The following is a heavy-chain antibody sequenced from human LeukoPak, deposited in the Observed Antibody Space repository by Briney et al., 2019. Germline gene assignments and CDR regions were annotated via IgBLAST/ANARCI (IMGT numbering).Heavy chain of an antibody. CDR3: ARHDRALRDLSAVFF. CDR2: IYSSGTT. Sequence: SETLSLTCTVSGDSSSSTRYYWGWIRQPPGKGLQWVGSIYSSGTTYYNPSLKGRVTISIDTSKSQFSLKLNSVTVADTAVYSCARHDRALRDLSAVFFWGQGTLVNVSS. V-gene: IGHV4-39*01. J-gene: IGHJ4*02. CDR1: GDSSSSTRYY. D-gene: IGHD3-10*01.